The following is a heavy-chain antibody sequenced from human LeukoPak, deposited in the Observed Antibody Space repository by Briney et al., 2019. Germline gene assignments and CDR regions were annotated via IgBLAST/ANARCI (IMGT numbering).Heavy chain of an antibody. Sequence: PGGSLRLSCAAAGFTFSSYSMNWVRQAPGKGLEWVSSISSSSSYIYYADSVKGRFTISRDNAKNSLYLQMNSLRAEDTAVYYCARAKRNGFDIWGQGTMVTVSS. J-gene: IGHJ3*02. CDR1: GFTFSSYS. CDR3: ARAKRNGFDI. CDR2: ISSSSSYI. V-gene: IGHV3-21*01.